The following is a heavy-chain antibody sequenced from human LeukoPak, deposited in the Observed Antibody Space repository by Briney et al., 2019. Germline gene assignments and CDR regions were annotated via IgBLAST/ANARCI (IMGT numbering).Heavy chain of an antibody. D-gene: IGHD1-26*01. Sequence: PSETLSLTYTVSGGSISSYYWSWIRQPAGKGLEWIGRIYTSGSTNYNPSLKSRVTMSVDTSKNQFSLKLSSVTAADTAVYYCARDRGVRGGSYGTWFDPWGQGTLVTVSS. J-gene: IGHJ5*02. CDR2: IYTSGST. CDR3: ARDRGVRGGSYGTWFDP. CDR1: GGSISSYY. V-gene: IGHV4-4*07.